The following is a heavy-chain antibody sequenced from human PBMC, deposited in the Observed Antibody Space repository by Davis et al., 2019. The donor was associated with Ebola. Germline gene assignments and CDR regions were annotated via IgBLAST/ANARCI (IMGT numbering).Heavy chain of an antibody. CDR1: GFTFSGSA. CDR3: TSTGIVGATFADY. J-gene: IGHJ4*02. CDR2: IRSKANSYAT. V-gene: IGHV3-73*01. D-gene: IGHD1-26*01. Sequence: GESLKISCAASGFTFSGSAMHWGRQASGKGLEWVGRIRSKANSYATAYATSVKGRFTISRDDSKNTAYLQMNSLKTEDTAVYYCTSTGIVGATFADYWGQGTLVTVSS.